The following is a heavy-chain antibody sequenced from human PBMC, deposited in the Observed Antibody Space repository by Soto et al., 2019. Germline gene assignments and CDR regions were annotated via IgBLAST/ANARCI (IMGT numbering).Heavy chain of an antibody. J-gene: IGHJ3*02. D-gene: IGHD5-12*01. V-gene: IGHV4-30-4*01. CDR2: ISNRVTP. Sequence: QVQLQESGPGLVKPSQTLSLICTVSGDSISSDNYFWSWIRQPPGQGLEWIGYISNRVTPYYNPFLTKRVTSALATAKDRFSLDMYSVTAADTAVYYCAREVDVVALSDAFDIWGQGTMVTVSS. CDR1: GDSISSDNYF. CDR3: AREVDVVALSDAFDI.